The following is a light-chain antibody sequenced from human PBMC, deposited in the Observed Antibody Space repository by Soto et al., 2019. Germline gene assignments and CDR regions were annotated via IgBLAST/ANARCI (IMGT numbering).Light chain of an antibody. J-gene: IGKJ5*01. CDR2: GAS. Sequence: EIVMTQSPATLSVSPGERATLSCRASQSVSSKLAWYQQKPGQAPRLLIYGASTRATGIPARFSGSGSGTEFTLPISSLQSEDFAVYYCQKYNNWPPITFGQGTRLEIK. CDR1: QSVSSK. CDR3: QKYNNWPPIT. V-gene: IGKV3-15*01.